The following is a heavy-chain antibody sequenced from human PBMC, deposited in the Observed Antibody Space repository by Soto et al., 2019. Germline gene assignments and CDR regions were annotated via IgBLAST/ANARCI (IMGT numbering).Heavy chain of an antibody. V-gene: IGHV3-30*18. D-gene: IGHD2-2*01. Sequence: PGGSLRLSCAASGFTFSSYGMHWVRQAPGKGLEWVAVISYDGSNKYYADSVKGRFTISRDNSKNTLYLQMNSLRAEDTAVYYCAKDVRAMECISTSCYQRTGRYYYYGMDVWAQGTTVTVSS. J-gene: IGHJ6*02. CDR3: AKDVRAMECISTSCYQRTGRYYYYGMDV. CDR2: ISYDGSNK. CDR1: GFTFSSYG.